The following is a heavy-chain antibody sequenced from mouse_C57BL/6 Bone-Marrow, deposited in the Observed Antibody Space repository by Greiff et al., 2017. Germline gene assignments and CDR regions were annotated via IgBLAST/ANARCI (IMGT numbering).Heavy chain of an antibody. CDR1: GYTFTDYY. V-gene: IGHV1-26*01. D-gene: IGHD4-1*01. CDR3: AREGLTRFAY. Sequence: EVQLQQSGPELVKPGASVKISCKASGYTFTDYYMNWVKQSHGQSLEWIGDINPNNGGTSYNQKFKGKATLTVDTSSSTAYMELRSLTSEDSAVYYCAREGLTRFAYWGQGTLVTVSA. J-gene: IGHJ3*01. CDR2: INPNNGGT.